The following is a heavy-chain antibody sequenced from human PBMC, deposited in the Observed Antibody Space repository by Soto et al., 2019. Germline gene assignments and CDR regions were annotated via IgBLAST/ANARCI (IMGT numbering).Heavy chain of an antibody. V-gene: IGHV3-15*01. CDR2: IKSKTDGGTT. Sequence: EVQLVESGGGLVKPGGSLRLSCAASGFTFSNAWMSWVRQAPGKGLEWVGRIKSKTDGGTTDYAAPVKGRFTITRDDSKNTLYLKMNSLKTEDTAVYYCTTDPTGRVAGTLGSMAGYWGQGTLVTVSS. CDR3: TTDPTGRVAGTLGSMAGY. J-gene: IGHJ4*02. CDR1: GFTFSNAW. D-gene: IGHD6-19*01.